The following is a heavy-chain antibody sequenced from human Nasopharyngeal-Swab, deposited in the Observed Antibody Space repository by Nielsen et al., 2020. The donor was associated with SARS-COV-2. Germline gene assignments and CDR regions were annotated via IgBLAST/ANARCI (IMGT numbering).Heavy chain of an antibody. CDR3: AKAWLPTY. D-gene: IGHD5-24*01. CDR1: GFTFSSYA. J-gene: IGHJ4*02. Sequence: GGSLKISCAASGFTFSSYAMHWVRQAPGKGLEWVAVISYDGSNKYYADSVKGRFTISRDNSKDTLYLQMNSMRAEDTAVYYCAKAWLPTYWGQGTLVTVSS. V-gene: IGHV3-30*04. CDR2: ISYDGSNK.